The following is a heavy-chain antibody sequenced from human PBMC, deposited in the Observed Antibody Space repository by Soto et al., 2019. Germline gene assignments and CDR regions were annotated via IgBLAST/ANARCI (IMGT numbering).Heavy chain of an antibody. V-gene: IGHV3-7*01. CDR1: GFTSSSYW. J-gene: IGHJ4*02. CDR3: VREGSTGWHFDS. CDR2: TRQDGGQS. Sequence: EVQLVESGGGLVQPGGSLRLSCEASGFTSSSYWMSWIRQAPGKGLEWVANTRQDGGQSYLVDSVQGRFTISRDNVKNSVYLQMTSLRAGDTAVYYCVREGSTGWHFDSWGQGTLVTVSS. D-gene: IGHD6-19*01.